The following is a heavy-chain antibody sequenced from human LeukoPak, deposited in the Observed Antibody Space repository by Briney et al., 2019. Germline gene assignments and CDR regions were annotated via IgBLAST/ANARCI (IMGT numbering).Heavy chain of an antibody. V-gene: IGHV3-21*01. CDR1: GFTFSSYS. CDR2: ISSSSSYI. J-gene: IGHJ3*02. Sequence: GGSLRLSCAASGFTFSSYSMNWVRQAPGKGLEWVSSISSSSSYIYYADSVKGRFTISRDNAKNSLYLQMNSLRAEDTAVYYCARDSLRGTVFPDAFDIWGQGTMVTVSS. CDR3: ARDSLRGTVFPDAFDI. D-gene: IGHD3-16*01.